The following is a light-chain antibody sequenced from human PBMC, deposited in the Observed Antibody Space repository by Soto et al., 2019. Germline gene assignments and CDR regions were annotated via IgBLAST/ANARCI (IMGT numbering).Light chain of an antibody. CDR3: QQYNGYPYT. Sequence: DIQMTQSPSTLSASVGDRVTVTCRASQTINYWLAWYQQKPGKAPKLLIYKASSLESGVPSRFSGSGSGTEFTLTITSLQPDDFATYYCQQYNGYPYTFGQGTKLEIK. CDR1: QTINYW. V-gene: IGKV1-5*03. CDR2: KAS. J-gene: IGKJ2*01.